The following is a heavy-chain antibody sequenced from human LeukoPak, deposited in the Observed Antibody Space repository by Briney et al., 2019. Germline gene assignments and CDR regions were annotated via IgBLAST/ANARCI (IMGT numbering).Heavy chain of an antibody. Sequence: GGSLRLSCAASGFTFNNYNMNWVRQAPGKGLEWVSSISRSSIYVYYANSVKGRFTISRDNAKKSLYLQMNSLRAEDTAVYYCARGRYDSSGYYPIFDFWGQGTLVTVSS. V-gene: IGHV3-21*01. CDR2: ISRSSIYV. CDR3: ARGRYDSSGYYPIFDF. J-gene: IGHJ4*02. CDR1: GFTFNNYN. D-gene: IGHD3-22*01.